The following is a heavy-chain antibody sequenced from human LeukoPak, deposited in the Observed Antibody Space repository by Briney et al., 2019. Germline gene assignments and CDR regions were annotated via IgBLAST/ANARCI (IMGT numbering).Heavy chain of an antibody. CDR2: ISYYGSNK. J-gene: IGHJ4*02. V-gene: IGHV3-30-3*01. CDR3: ARDRGSGYYYENPDY. D-gene: IGHD3-22*01. Sequence: GRSLRLSCAASGFTFSSYAMHWVRQAPGKGLEWVAVISYYGSNKYYADSVKGRFTISRDNSKNTLYLQMNSLRAEDTAVYYCARDRGSGYYYENPDYWGQGTLVTVSS. CDR1: GFTFSSYA.